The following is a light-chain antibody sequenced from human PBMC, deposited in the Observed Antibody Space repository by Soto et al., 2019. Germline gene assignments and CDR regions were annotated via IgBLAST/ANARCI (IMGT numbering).Light chain of an antibody. Sequence: EIVLTQSPGTLSLSPGERATLSCRASQSVSSSYLAWYQQKPGQAPRLLMYGASSRATGIPDRFSGSGSGTDFTLTISRLEPEDVAVYYCQQYGSSPPWTFGQGTKVEIK. CDR2: GAS. V-gene: IGKV3-20*01. CDR1: QSVSSSY. CDR3: QQYGSSPPWT. J-gene: IGKJ1*01.